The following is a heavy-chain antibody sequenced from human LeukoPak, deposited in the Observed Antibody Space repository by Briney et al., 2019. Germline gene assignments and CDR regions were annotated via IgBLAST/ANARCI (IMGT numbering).Heavy chain of an antibody. CDR1: GFTFSSYW. J-gene: IGHJ4*02. D-gene: IGHD3-10*01. V-gene: IGHV3-74*01. Sequence: GGSLRLSCAASGFTFSSYWMHWVRQAPGKGLVWVSRINSDGRSTSYADSVKGRFTISRDNAKNTLYLQMNSLRAEDTAVYYCARAARYYYGSGLHFDYWGQGTLVTVSS. CDR2: INSDGRST. CDR3: ARAARYYYGSGLHFDY.